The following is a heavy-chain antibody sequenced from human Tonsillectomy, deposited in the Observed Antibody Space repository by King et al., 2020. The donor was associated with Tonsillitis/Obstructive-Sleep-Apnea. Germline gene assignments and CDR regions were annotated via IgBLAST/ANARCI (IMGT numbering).Heavy chain of an antibody. CDR1: GFSLSNARMG. Sequence: TLKESGPVLVKPTETLTLTCTVSGFSLSNARMGVSWIRQPPGKALEWLAHIFSNDEKSYSTSLKSRLTISKDTSKSQVVLTMTNMDPVDPATYYCSRVRKGQWLAPHEDYFDYWGQGTLVTVSS. J-gene: IGHJ4*02. D-gene: IGHD6-19*01. V-gene: IGHV2-26*01. CDR3: SRVRKGQWLAPHEDYFDY. CDR2: IFSNDEK.